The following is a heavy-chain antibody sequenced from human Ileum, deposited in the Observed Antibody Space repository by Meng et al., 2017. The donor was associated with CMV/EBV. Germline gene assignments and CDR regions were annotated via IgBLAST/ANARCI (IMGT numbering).Heavy chain of an antibody. Sequence: LSFAASGFTFSNAWMSWVRQAPGKGLEWVGRIKSKTNGGTIDYAAPVRGRFTISRDDSKNTLYIQMNSLKIEDTALYYCTTGLMSHPWGQGTLVTVSS. J-gene: IGHJ5*02. CDR2: IKSKTNGGTI. D-gene: IGHD2-8*01. CDR3: TTGLMSHP. V-gene: IGHV3-15*01. CDR1: GFTFSNAW.